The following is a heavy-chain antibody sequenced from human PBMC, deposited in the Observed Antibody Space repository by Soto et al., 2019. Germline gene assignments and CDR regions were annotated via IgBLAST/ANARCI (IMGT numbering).Heavy chain of an antibody. CDR2: ISAYNGNT. V-gene: IGHV1-18*01. J-gene: IGHJ4*02. Sequence: SVKVSCRASGYTVPSYGISWVRQAPGQGLEWMGWISAYNGNTNYAQKLQGRVTMTTDTSTSTAYMELRSLRSDDTAVYYCARTKAVAGRDFDYWGQGTLVTVSS. CDR1: GYTVPSYG. CDR3: ARTKAVAGRDFDY. D-gene: IGHD6-19*01.